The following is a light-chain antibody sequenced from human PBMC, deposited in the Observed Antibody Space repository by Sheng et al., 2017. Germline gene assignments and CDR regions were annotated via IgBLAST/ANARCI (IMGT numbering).Light chain of an antibody. V-gene: IGKV1-39*01. Sequence: DIQMTQSPSSLSASVGDRVTITCRASQNISINLNWYQHKLGKAPKLVIHAASTLQTGVPSRFNGGGSGTDFTLTISTLQPEDFATYYCQQSYGTPLTFGGGTEVEV. CDR2: AAS. CDR3: QQSYGTPLT. J-gene: IGKJ4*01. CDR1: QNISIN.